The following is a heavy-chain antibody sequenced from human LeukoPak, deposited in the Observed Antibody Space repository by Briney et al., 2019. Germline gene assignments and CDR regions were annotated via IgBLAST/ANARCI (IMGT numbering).Heavy chain of an antibody. V-gene: IGHV4-59*08. Sequence: PSETLSLTCTVSGGSISSYYWNWIRQPPGKGLEWIGYIYYSGSTNYNPSLKSRVTISVDTSKNQFSLNLTSVTAADTAVYYCARLKGSFWFDPWGQGTLVTVSS. CDR2: IYYSGST. D-gene: IGHD3-10*01. CDR3: ARLKGSFWFDP. CDR1: GGSISSYY. J-gene: IGHJ5*02.